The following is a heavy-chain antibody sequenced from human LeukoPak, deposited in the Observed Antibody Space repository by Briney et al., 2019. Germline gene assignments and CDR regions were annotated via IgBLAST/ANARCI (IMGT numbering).Heavy chain of an antibody. CDR1: GGSISSSSYY. V-gene: IGHV4-39*07. J-gene: IGHJ6*03. Sequence: SETLSLTCTVSGGSISSSSYYWGWIRQPPGKGLEWIGSIYYSGSAYYNPSLKSRVTISVDTSKNQFSLKLSSVTAADTAVYYCARVEEGYGSGRRENYYYYYMDVWGKGTTVTISS. CDR2: IYYSGSA. D-gene: IGHD3-10*01. CDR3: ARVEEGYGSGRRENYYYYYMDV.